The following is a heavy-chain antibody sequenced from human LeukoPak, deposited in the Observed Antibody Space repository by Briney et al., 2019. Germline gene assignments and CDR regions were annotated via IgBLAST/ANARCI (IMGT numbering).Heavy chain of an antibody. J-gene: IGHJ3*02. D-gene: IGHD4-23*01. CDR3: ANPPYGGNWYDAFDI. Sequence: GGSLRLSCAASGFTFSSYGMHWVRQAPGKGLEWVAVISYDGSNKYYADSVKGRFTISRDNSKNTLYLQMNSLRAEDTAVYYRANPPYGGNWYDAFDIWGQGTMVTVSS. CDR1: GFTFSSYG. CDR2: ISYDGSNK. V-gene: IGHV3-30*18.